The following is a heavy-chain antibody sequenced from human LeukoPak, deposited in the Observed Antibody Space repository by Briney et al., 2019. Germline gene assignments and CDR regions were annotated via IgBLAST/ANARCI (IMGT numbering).Heavy chain of an antibody. Sequence: SGGSLRLSCAASGFTFSSYWIHWVRQAPGKGLVWVSRSNSEGSRTNYADSVKGRFTISRDNTKNTLYLQMNSLRAEDTAVYYCARDSRQGWYVSMDVWGQGTTVTVSS. V-gene: IGHV3-74*01. J-gene: IGHJ6*02. CDR1: GFTFSSYW. CDR3: ARDSRQGWYVSMDV. CDR2: SNSEGSRT. D-gene: IGHD2-15*01.